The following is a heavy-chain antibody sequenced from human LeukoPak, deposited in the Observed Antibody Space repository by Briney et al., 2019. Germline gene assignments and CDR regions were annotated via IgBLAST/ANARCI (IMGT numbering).Heavy chain of an antibody. V-gene: IGHV4-4*07. CDR2: IYTSGST. Sequence: PSETLSLTSTVSGGSFSNYYWSWIRQPPGKGLEWIGRIYTSGSTNYNPSVKSRVTMSVDTSNNQFSLKLTSGTAADTAVYYCARQPPQYYGVDVWGQGTTVTVSS. CDR1: GGSFSNYY. J-gene: IGHJ6*02. D-gene: IGHD1-14*01. CDR3: ARQPPQYYGVDV.